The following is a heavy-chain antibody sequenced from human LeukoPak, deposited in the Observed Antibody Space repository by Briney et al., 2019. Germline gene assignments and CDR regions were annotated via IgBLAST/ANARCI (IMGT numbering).Heavy chain of an antibody. V-gene: IGHV3-23*01. CDR3: AKQFWSGYYS. CDR2: ISGSGGST. Sequence: GGSLRLSCAASGFTFTNHPMNWVRQAPGKGLEWVSAISGSGGSTYYADSVKGRFTISRDNSKNTLYLQMNSLRAEDTAVYYCAKQFWSGYYSWGQGTLVTVSS. J-gene: IGHJ5*02. D-gene: IGHD3-3*01. CDR1: GFTFTNHP.